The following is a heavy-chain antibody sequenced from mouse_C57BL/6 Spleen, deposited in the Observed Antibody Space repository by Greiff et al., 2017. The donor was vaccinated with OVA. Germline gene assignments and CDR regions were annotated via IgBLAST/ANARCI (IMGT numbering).Heavy chain of an antibody. CDR1: GYTFTSYG. J-gene: IGHJ4*01. CDR2: IYPRSGNT. V-gene: IGHV1-81*01. Sequence: VQLQQSGAELARPGASVKLSCKASGYTFTSYGISWVKQRTGQGLEWIGEIYPRSGNTYYNEKFKGKATLTADKSSSTAYMELRSLTSEDSAVYFCARGGGNYDYYAMDDWGQGTSVTVSS. D-gene: IGHD2-1*01. CDR3: ARGGGNYDYYAMDD.